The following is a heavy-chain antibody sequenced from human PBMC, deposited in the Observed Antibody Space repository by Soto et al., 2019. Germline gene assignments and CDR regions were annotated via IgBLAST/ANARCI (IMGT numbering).Heavy chain of an antibody. J-gene: IGHJ4*02. CDR3: ATMGTPATGLYYFDN. V-gene: IGHV4-30-4*01. CDR2: MSYSGIT. D-gene: IGHD1-7*01. CDR1: GVSISSGSYY. Sequence: QVQLQESGPGLVKPSQTLSLTCTVSGVSISSGSYYWSWIRQPPGKGLEWIGFMSYSGITSYNASLKSRITMSVDPSKSQFSLSLSFVTAADTAVYYCATMGTPATGLYYFDNWGQGTLVTVSS.